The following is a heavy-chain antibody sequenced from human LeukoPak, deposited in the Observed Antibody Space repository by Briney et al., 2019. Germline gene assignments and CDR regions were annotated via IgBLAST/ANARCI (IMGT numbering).Heavy chain of an antibody. J-gene: IGHJ5*02. CDR1: GFTVSNYA. V-gene: IGHV3-23*01. CDR2: ISGSGDST. CDR3: TRLGGGSPDLIIVPGANKLKWYDP. D-gene: IGHD2-2*01. Sequence: GGSLRLSCAAYGFTVSNYAMSWVRQAPGKGLEWVSAISGSGDSTYNADSVKGRFTISRDTSGNTLYLQMNSLRAEDSAVYHCTRLGGGSPDLIIVPGANKLKWYDPWGQGTLVTVSS.